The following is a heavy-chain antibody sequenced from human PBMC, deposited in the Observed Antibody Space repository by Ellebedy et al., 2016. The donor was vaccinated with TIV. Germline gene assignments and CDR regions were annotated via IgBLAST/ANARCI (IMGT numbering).Heavy chain of an antibody. Sequence: ASVKVSXXASGYTFTGYYMHWVRQAPGQGLEWMGWMNPNSGNTGYAQKFQGRVTVTRDTSTSTVYMELSSLRSEDTAVYYCARGFTRLGVDYWGQGTLVTVSS. V-gene: IGHV1-8*02. CDR1: GYTFTGYY. CDR3: ARGFTRLGVDY. CDR2: MNPNSGNT. D-gene: IGHD1-26*01. J-gene: IGHJ4*02.